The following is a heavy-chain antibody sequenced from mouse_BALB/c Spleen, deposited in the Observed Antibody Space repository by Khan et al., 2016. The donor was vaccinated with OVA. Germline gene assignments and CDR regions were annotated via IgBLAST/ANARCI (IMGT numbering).Heavy chain of an antibody. Sequence: QVQLKQSGAELVKPGASVKLSCKASGYTFTSYDINWVRQRPEQGLEWMGWMFPGDGSTKYNENFKGKATLTTDKSSSTAYMQLSRLTSEDSGAYFCARGGYGGFAYWGQGTLVTVSA. CDR1: GYTFTSYD. CDR3: ARGGYGGFAY. J-gene: IGHJ3*01. D-gene: IGHD2-14*01. CDR2: MFPGDGST. V-gene: IGHV1-85*01.